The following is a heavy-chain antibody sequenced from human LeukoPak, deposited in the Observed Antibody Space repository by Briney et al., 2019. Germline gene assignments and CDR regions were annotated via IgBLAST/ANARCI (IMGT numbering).Heavy chain of an antibody. Sequence: GASVKVSCKASGYTFTSYGSSWVRQAPGQGLEWMGWISAYNGNTNYAQKLQGRVTMTTDTSTSTAYMELRSLRSDDPAVYYCARDRVTTMVQFDIWGQGTMVTVSS. CDR3: ARDRVTTMVQFDI. J-gene: IGHJ3*02. D-gene: IGHD3-10*01. CDR2: ISAYNGNT. V-gene: IGHV1-18*01. CDR1: GYTFTSYG.